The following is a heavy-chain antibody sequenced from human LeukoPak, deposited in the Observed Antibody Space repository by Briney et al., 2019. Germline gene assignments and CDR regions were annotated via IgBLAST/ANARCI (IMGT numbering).Heavy chain of an antibody. J-gene: IGHJ5*02. V-gene: IGHV4-59*01. CDR3: ARYSDNWFDP. CDR2: IYYSGGT. Sequence: SETLSLICTVSGGSISGYYWSWIRQPPGKGPEWIGYIYYSGGTNYNPSLQSRVTISVDTSKNQFSLKLSSVTAADTAMFYCARYSDNWFDPWGQGTLVTVSS. CDR1: GGSISGYY. D-gene: IGHD6-13*01.